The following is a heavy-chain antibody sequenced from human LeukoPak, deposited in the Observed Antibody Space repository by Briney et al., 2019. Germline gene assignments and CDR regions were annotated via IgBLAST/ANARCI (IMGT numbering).Heavy chain of an antibody. Sequence: SVKVSCKASGGTFSSYAISWVRQAPGQGLEWMGGIIPIFGTANYAQKFQGRVTITADESTSTAYMELSSLRSEDTAVYYCARVPGYCSSTSCFYYHYMDVWGKGTTVTVSS. J-gene: IGHJ6*03. CDR2: IIPIFGTA. CDR3: ARVPGYCSSTSCFYYHYMDV. V-gene: IGHV1-69*13. CDR1: GGTFSSYA. D-gene: IGHD2-2*01.